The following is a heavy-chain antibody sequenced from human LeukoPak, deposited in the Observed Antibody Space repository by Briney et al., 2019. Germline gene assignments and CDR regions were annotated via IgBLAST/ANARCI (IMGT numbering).Heavy chain of an antibody. D-gene: IGHD2-15*01. J-gene: IGHJ4*02. V-gene: IGHV4-59*08. CDR1: GGSISSYY. CDR2: IYYSGST. CDR3: ARHYCSGGSCYFDY. Sequence: SETLSLTCTVSGGSISSYYWSWIRQPPGKGLEWIGYIYYSGSTNYNPSLKSRVTISVVTSKNQFSLKLSSVTAADTAVYYCARHYCSGGSCYFDYWGQGTLVTVSS.